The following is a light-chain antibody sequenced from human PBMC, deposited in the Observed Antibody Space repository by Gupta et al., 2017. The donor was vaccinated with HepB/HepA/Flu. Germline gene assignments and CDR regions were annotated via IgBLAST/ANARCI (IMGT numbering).Light chain of an antibody. CDR3: QHEGRSPVT. CDR1: QSVRSRQ. V-gene: IGKV3-20*01. CDR2: GAT. Sequence: EPVLTQSPATLHLSPGERFTLSCRARQSVRSRQLAWYQQKPSQAPRLLMYGATSRANGIPDRISGSGSGTEFTLTISRREPEDFAVYYCQHEGRSPVTFGGGTKVEIK. J-gene: IGKJ4*01.